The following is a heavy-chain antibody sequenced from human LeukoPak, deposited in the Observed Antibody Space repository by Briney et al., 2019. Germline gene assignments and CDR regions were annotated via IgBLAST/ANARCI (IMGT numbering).Heavy chain of an antibody. CDR2: INPSGGNT. Sequence: ASVKVSCKASGYTFTSYYMHWVRQAPGQGLEWMGIINPSGGNTNYARKFQERVTITRDMSTSTAYMELSSLRSEDTAVYYCAAGDLEIIAAAVDYWGQGTLVTVSS. CDR1: GYTFTSYY. J-gene: IGHJ4*02. CDR3: AAGDLEIIAAAVDY. D-gene: IGHD6-13*01. V-gene: IGHV1-46*01.